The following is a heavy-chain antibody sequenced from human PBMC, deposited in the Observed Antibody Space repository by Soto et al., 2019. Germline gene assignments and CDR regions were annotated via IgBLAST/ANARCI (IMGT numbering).Heavy chain of an antibody. CDR1: GFTFDDFV. CDR2: ITWNSGSR. CDR3: VKAAWVTGTQYYFDY. J-gene: IGHJ4*02. V-gene: IGHV3-9*01. Sequence: EVQLVESGGGLVQPGRSLRLSCAASGFTFDDFVMYWVRQAPGKGLEWVSGITWNSGSRAYADSVQGRFTISRDNAKNSLYLLMNSLRAEDTALYYCVKAAWVTGTQYYFDYWGQGTLVTVSS. D-gene: IGHD2-21*02.